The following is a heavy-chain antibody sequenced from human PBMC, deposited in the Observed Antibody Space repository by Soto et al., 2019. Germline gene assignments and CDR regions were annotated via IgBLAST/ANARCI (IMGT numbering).Heavy chain of an antibody. V-gene: IGHV3-30-3*01. D-gene: IGHD3-10*01. CDR1: GFTFSNYA. CDR2: ISKDGNSK. Sequence: GGSLRLSCAASGFTFSNYAIHWVRQAPGKGLEWVTIISKDGNSKHYADSVKGRFTISRDNSKNTLFLQMNSLRAEDTAVYYCARDPQGSYCYIDYWGQGTPVTVS. J-gene: IGHJ4*02. CDR3: ARDPQGSYCYIDY.